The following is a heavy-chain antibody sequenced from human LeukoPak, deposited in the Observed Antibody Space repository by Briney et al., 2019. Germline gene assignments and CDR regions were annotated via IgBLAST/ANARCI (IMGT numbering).Heavy chain of an antibody. V-gene: IGHV3-74*01. CDR2: IHGDGTFT. D-gene: IGHD3-10*01. CDR3: ARDLVLGSGSYGQ. Sequence: GGSLRLSCAASGFTFSTYWMHWVRQVPGKGLVWVSRIHGDGTFTTSADSVKGRFTTSRDNAQNMVSMQMNSLRVEDTAVYYCARDLVLGSGSYGQWVQGTLVTVSS. J-gene: IGHJ4*02. CDR1: GFTFSTYW.